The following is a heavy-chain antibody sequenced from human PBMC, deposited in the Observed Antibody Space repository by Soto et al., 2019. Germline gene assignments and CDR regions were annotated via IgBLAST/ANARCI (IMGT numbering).Heavy chain of an antibody. CDR2: IIPIFGTA. Sequence: SVKVSCKASGGTFSSYAISWVRQAPGQELEWMGGIIPIFGTANYAQKFQGRVTITADESTSTAYMELSSLRSEDTAVYYCARERNTANYYYYYGMDVWGQGTTVTVSS. D-gene: IGHD5-18*01. J-gene: IGHJ6*02. CDR1: GGTFSSYA. V-gene: IGHV1-69*13. CDR3: ARERNTANYYYYYGMDV.